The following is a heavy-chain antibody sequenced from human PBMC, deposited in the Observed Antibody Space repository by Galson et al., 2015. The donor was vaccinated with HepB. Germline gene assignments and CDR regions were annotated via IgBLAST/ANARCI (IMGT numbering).Heavy chain of an antibody. CDR2: ISSNGGST. Sequence: SLRLSCAASGFTFSSYAMHWVRQAPGKGLEYVSAISSNGGSTYYANSVKGRFTISRDNSKNTMYLQMGSLRAEDMAVYYCARGREDAFDIWGQGTMVTVSS. J-gene: IGHJ3*02. CDR1: GFTFSSYA. V-gene: IGHV3-64*01. CDR3: ARGREDAFDI.